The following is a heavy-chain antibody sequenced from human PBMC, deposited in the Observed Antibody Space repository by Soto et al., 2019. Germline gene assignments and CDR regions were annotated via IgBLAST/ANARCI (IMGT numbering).Heavy chain of an antibody. CDR3: ARASGYCSGGTCFPIDY. CDR2: IYHSGSF. V-gene: IGHV4-30-2*01. J-gene: IGHJ4*02. D-gene: IGHD2-15*01. Sequence: SETLSLTCAVSGGSVSSGTYSWNWIRQPPGKALEWIGYIYHSGSFYYNPSLRSRVAISIDRSKNQFSLDLRSVTATDTAVYYCARASGYCSGGTCFPIDYWGRGTLVTVSS. CDR1: GGSVSSGTYS.